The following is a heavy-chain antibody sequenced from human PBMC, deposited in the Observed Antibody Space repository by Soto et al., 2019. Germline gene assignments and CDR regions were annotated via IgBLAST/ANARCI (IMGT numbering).Heavy chain of an antibody. Sequence: VRLVQSGAAVKKPGSSVKVSCKASGGTFSSYSFNWVRQAPGQGLEWMGGLIPIFGTPNYAQKFRGRVTIIADESTSTVYMELSSLSSEDTALYYCARGIGSYDSWGQGTLVTVSS. J-gene: IGHJ5*01. CDR3: ARGIGSYDS. CDR1: GGTFSSYS. D-gene: IGHD1-26*01. CDR2: LIPIFGTP. V-gene: IGHV1-69*01.